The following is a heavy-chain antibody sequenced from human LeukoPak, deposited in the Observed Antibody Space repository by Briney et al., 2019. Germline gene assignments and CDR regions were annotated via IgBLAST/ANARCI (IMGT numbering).Heavy chain of an antibody. D-gene: IGHD3-16*01. CDR2: ISSSDSPR. Sequence: GGSLRLSCAASGFTFSDYYMSWIRQAPGKGLEWISYISSSDSPRFYADSVKGRFTISRDNAKKSLFLQMNSLTAEDTAVYYCARDKGAWGNLQLPEYWGQGTLVTVSS. V-gene: IGHV3-11*01. J-gene: IGHJ4*02. CDR1: GFTFSDYY. CDR3: ARDKGAWGNLQLPEY.